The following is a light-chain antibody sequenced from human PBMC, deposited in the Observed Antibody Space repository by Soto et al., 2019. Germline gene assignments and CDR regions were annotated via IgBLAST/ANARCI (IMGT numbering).Light chain of an antibody. J-gene: IGLJ2*01. CDR2: EVT. CDR3: SSYTSSSRLAV. V-gene: IGLV2-14*01. Sequence: QSALTQPASVSGSPGQSITISCTGTSSDVGGYKYVSWYQQHPGKAPKLMIYEVTNRPSGVSNRFSGSKSGNTASLTISGLQAEDEGGYYCSSYTSSSRLAVFGGGTKLTVL. CDR1: SSDVGGYKY.